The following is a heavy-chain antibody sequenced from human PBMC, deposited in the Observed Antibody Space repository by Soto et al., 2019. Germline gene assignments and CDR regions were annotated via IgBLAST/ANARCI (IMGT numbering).Heavy chain of an antibody. CDR3: ARVGIYGCFDY. V-gene: IGHV3-13*04. J-gene: IGHJ4*02. CDR1: GFTFSTYA. Sequence: EVQLVESGGGLVQPGGSLRLSCAASGFTFSTYAMHWVRQVTGKGLEWVSAIGTAGDTYYPGSVKGRFTISREYAKNSLYLQMNSLRAGDTAVYYGARVGIYGCFDYWGQGTLVTVSS. D-gene: IGHD6-13*01. CDR2: IGTAGDT.